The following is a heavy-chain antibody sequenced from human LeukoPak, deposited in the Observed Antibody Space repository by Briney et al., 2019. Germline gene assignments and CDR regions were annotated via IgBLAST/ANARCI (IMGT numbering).Heavy chain of an antibody. D-gene: IGHD3-10*01. CDR3: ASTDRAYYYGSGSPDY. CDR2: IYSGGST. V-gene: IGHV3-66*01. Sequence: GGSLRLFCAASGLTVSSNYMSWVREAPGRGLEWGLVIYSGGSTYYADYVKGRFTISRDNSKNTLYLQMSSLRAEDTAVYYCASTDRAYYYGSGSPDYWGQGTLVTVSS. J-gene: IGHJ4*02. CDR1: GLTVSSNY.